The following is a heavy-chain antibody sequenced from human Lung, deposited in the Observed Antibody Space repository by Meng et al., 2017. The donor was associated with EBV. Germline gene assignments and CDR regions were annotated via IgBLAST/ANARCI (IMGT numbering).Heavy chain of an antibody. Sequence: QLPPQESGPGLVKPSQTLSLTCAVSGGSISSGGYSWSWIRQPPGKGLEWIGYIYHSGSTYYNPSLKSRVTISVDRSKNQFSLKLSSVTAADTAVYYCARGITMVRGVPGHWFDPWGQGTLVTVSS. J-gene: IGHJ5*02. CDR2: IYHSGST. D-gene: IGHD3-10*01. CDR1: GGSISSGGYS. CDR3: ARGITMVRGVPGHWFDP. V-gene: IGHV4-30-2*01.